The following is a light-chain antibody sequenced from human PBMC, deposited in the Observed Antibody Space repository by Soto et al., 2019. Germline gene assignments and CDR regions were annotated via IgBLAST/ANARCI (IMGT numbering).Light chain of an antibody. CDR2: ATA. V-gene: IGKV1-17*01. Sequence: DIQMTQSPFSLSAFVGDRVTITCRASQGIRNYLGWFQQKPGEAPKRLIYATASLEGVVPSRFSGGGSGTEFALTVSSLQPEDFATYYCLQHNSYPYPFGQGNKLEIK. CDR3: LQHNSYPYP. CDR1: QGIRNY. J-gene: IGKJ2*01.